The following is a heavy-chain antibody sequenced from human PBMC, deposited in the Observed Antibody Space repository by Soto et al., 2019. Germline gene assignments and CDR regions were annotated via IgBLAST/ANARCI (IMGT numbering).Heavy chain of an antibody. CDR1: GYTFTSYG. CDR3: TRVRYDSSGYPQWDFDY. J-gene: IGHJ4*02. D-gene: IGHD3-22*01. Sequence: QVQLVQSGAEVKKPGASVKVSCKASGYTFTSYGISWVRQAPGQGLEWMGWISAYNGNTNYAQKLQGRVTMTTDTSTSTAYMGQRSLRSDDTAVYYGTRVRYDSSGYPQWDFDYWGQGTLVTVSS. V-gene: IGHV1-18*01. CDR2: ISAYNGNT.